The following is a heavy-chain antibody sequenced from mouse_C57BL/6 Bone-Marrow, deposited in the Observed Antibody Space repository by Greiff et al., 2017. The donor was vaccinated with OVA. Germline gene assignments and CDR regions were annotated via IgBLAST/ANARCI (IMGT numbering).Heavy chain of an antibody. CDR2: IDPETGGT. J-gene: IGHJ2*01. D-gene: IGHD1-1*01. CDR3: TRRSNYCSSYYYFDY. Sequence: QVQLQQSGAELVRPGASVTLSCKASGYTFTDYEMHWVKQTPVQGLEWIGDIDPETGGTAYNQKFKGKAILTADKSSSTAYMELRSLTSDDSSVYYCTRRSNYCSSYYYFDYWGQGTTLTVSS. V-gene: IGHV1-15*01. CDR1: GYTFTDYE.